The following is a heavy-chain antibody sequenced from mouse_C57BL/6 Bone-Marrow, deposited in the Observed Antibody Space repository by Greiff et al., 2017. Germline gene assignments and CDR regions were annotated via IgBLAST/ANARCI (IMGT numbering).Heavy chain of an antibody. CDR3: ARAYYYGHFDY. V-gene: IGHV1-82*01. D-gene: IGHD1-1*01. Sequence: QVQLQHSGPELVKPGASVKISCKASGYAFSSSWMNWVKQRPGKGLEWIGRIYPGDGDTNYNGKFKGKATLTADKSSSTAYMHLSSLTSEDSAVYFCARAYYYGHFDYWGQGTTLTVSS. CDR2: IYPGDGDT. J-gene: IGHJ2*01. CDR1: GYAFSSSW.